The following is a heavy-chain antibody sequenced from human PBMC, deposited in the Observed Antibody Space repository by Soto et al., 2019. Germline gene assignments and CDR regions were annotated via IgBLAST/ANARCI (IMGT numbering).Heavy chain of an antibody. D-gene: IGHD3-10*01. Sequence: EVQLVESGGGLVKPGGSLRLSCAASGFTFSNAWMSWVRQAPGKGLEWVGRIKSKTDGGTTDYAAPVKGRFTISRDDSKNTLYLQMNGLKTEDTAVYYCTTGNTMVRGAYWGQGTLVTVSS. CDR1: GFTFSNAW. J-gene: IGHJ4*02. CDR3: TTGNTMVRGAY. CDR2: IKSKTDGGTT. V-gene: IGHV3-15*01.